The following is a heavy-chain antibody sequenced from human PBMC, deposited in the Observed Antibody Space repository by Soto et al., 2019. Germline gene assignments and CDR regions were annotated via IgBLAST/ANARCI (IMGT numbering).Heavy chain of an antibody. Sequence: QVQLVQSGAELKKPGASVKVSCKASGYTFSNYDMNWVRQATGQGPEWIGWVNANNGDTGYAQKFQGRVTMTTDIATTAAYMELTNLRSEDTAIYYCAKVTRKGSAIDFDYWGQGTVITVSS. CDR2: VNANNGDT. V-gene: IGHV1-8*01. CDR3: AKVTRKGSAIDFDY. CDR1: GYTFSNYD. J-gene: IGHJ4*02. D-gene: IGHD3-10*01.